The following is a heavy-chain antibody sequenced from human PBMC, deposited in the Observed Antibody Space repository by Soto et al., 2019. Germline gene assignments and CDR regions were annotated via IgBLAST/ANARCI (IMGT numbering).Heavy chain of an antibody. CDR2: IHSSGTT. CDR1: GGSIISYY. Sequence: QVQLQESGPGLVKPSETLSLTCTVSGGSIISYYWSWIRQPPGKGLEWIGYIHSSGTTNYKPSLKSLLSMSVDTSKNQFSLHLNSVTAADTAVYFCARHYRISVATTGFDLWGRGTLVAVSS. CDR3: ARHYRISVATTGFDL. V-gene: IGHV4-59*08. D-gene: IGHD2-8*02. J-gene: IGHJ2*01.